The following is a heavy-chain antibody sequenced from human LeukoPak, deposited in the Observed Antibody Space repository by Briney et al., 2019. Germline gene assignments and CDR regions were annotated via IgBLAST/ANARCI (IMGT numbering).Heavy chain of an antibody. CDR2: IYHSGST. Sequence: PSETLSPTCTVSGYSISSGYYWGWIRQPPGKGLEWIGSIYHSGSTYYNLSLKSRVTISVDTSKNQFSLKLSSVTAADTAVYYCAGIIVGATSYDYWGQGTLVTVSS. J-gene: IGHJ4*02. D-gene: IGHD1-26*01. CDR1: GYSISSGYY. CDR3: AGIIVGATSYDY. V-gene: IGHV4-38-2*02.